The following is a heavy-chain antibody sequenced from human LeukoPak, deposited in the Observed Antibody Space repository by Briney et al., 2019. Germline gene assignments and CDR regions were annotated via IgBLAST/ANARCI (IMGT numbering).Heavy chain of an antibody. D-gene: IGHD3-10*01. CDR2: IYYSGST. J-gene: IGHJ5*02. Sequence: SETLSLTCTVSGGSISSSSYYWGWIRQPPGKGLEWIGSIYYSGSTYYNPSLKSRVTISVDTSKNQFSLKQSSVTAADTAVYYCARRAIGSGSYYPRWFDPWGQGTLVTVSS. V-gene: IGHV4-39*01. CDR1: GGSISSSSYY. CDR3: ARRAIGSGSYYPRWFDP.